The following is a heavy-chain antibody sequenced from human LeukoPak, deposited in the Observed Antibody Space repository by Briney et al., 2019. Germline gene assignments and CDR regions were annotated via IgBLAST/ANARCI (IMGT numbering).Heavy chain of an antibody. CDR3: ARRSGSYSLYDYYYYYMDV. CDR2: ISAYNGNT. CDR1: GYTFTSYG. D-gene: IGHD1-26*01. Sequence: ASVKVSCKASGYTFTSYGISWVRQAPGQGIEWMGWISAYNGNTNYAQKLQGRVTMTTDTSTSTAYMELRSLRSDDTAVYYCARRSGSYSLYDYYYYYMDVWGKGTTVTVSS. J-gene: IGHJ6*03. V-gene: IGHV1-18*01.